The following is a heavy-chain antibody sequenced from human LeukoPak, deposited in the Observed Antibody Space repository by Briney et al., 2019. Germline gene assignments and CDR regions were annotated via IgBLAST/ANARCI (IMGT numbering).Heavy chain of an antibody. D-gene: IGHD6-19*01. Sequence: GASVKVFCKASGYTFTSYGISWVRQAPEQGLEWMGWISAYNGNTNYAQKLQGRVTMTTDTSTSTAYMELRSLRSDDTAVYYCARQGAGTGVSWFDPWGQGTLVTVSS. V-gene: IGHV1-18*01. CDR3: ARQGAGTGVSWFDP. J-gene: IGHJ5*02. CDR1: GYTFTSYG. CDR2: ISAYNGNT.